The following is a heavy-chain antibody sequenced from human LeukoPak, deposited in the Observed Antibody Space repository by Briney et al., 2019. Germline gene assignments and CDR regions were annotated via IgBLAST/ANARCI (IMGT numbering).Heavy chain of an antibody. CDR2: ISGYNGNT. Sequence: ASVKVSCKASGYIFTSYGISWVRQAPGQGLEWMGWISGYNGNTKYAQKFQGRVTMTTDTSTSTAYMELRSLRFDDTAVYYCARDQSVRLLQTSSTYFKHVFAIWGQGSMVTVSS. CDR1: GYIFTSYG. CDR3: ARDQSVRLLQTSSTYFKHVFAI. V-gene: IGHV1-18*01. J-gene: IGHJ3*02. D-gene: IGHD6-13*01.